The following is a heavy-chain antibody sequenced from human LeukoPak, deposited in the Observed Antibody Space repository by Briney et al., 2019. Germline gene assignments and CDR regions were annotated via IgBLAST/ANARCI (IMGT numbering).Heavy chain of an antibody. CDR2: IKQDGSQK. J-gene: IGHJ4*02. Sequence: GGSLRLSCAASGFTFSNFWMTWVRQAPGKGLEWVAIIKQDGSQKYYVDSVKGRFTISRDNARNSLYLQMNILRAEDTAVYWAVAGTTYWGQGTLVTVSS. CDR3: VAGTTY. CDR1: GFTFSNFW. V-gene: IGHV3-7*05. D-gene: IGHD6-19*01.